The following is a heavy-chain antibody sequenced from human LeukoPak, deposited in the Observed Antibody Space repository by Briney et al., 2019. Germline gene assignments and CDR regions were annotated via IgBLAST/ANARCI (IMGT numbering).Heavy chain of an antibody. CDR2: IYYSGST. CDR3: ARGFECSGGSCYGH. J-gene: IGHJ4*02. D-gene: IGHD2-15*01. V-gene: IGHV4-39*07. Sequence: WVRQAPGKGLEWIGTIYYSGSTYYNPSLRSRVTISVDTSKNQFSLRLYSVTAADTAVYYCARGFECSGGSCYGHWGQGTLVAVSS.